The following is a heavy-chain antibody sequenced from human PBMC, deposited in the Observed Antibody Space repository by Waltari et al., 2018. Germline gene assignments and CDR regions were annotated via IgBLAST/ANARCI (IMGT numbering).Heavy chain of an antibody. CDR2: ISSSSSYI. V-gene: IGHV3-21*01. CDR1: GFPFSSYS. J-gene: IGHJ4*02. CDR3: ARDFSGWYGY. D-gene: IGHD6-19*01. Sequence: EVQLVESGGGLVTPGGSLRLSCAASGFPFSSYSMNWVRQAPGKGLEWVSSISSSSSYIYYADSVKGRFTISRDNAKNSLYLQMNSLRAEDTAVYYCARDFSGWYGYWGQGTLVTVSS.